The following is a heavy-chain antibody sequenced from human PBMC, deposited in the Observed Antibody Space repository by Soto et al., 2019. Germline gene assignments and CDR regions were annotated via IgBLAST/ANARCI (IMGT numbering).Heavy chain of an antibody. J-gene: IGHJ4*02. CDR2: INAGNGNT. CDR1: GYTFTSYA. V-gene: IGHV1-3*01. D-gene: IGHD3-22*01. CDR3: ARSIVVVTSFDY. Sequence: ASVKVSCKASGYTFTSYAMHWVRQAPGQRLEWMGWINAGNGNTKYSQKFQGRVTITRDTSASTADMELSRLISEDTAVYYCARSIVVVTSFDYWGQGTLVTVSS.